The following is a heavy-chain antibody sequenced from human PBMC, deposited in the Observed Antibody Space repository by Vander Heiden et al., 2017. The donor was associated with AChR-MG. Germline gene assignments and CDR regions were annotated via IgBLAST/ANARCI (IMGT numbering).Heavy chain of an antibody. CDR1: GYTFTDYY. Sequence: EVQLVQSGAAVKKPGATVKLSCKVSGYTFTDYYMHWVQQAPGKGLEWMGLVDPEDGETIYAEKFQCRVTITADTSTDTAYMELSSLSSEHTAVYYCATREDTAMVTAEIGDYWGQVTLVNVSS. CDR2: VDPEDGET. V-gene: IGHV1-69-2*01. CDR3: ATREDTAMVTAEIGDY. J-gene: IGHJ4*02. D-gene: IGHD5-18*01.